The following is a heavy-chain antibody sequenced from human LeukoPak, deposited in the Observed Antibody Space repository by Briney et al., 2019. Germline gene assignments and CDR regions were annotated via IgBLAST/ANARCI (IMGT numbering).Heavy chain of an antibody. CDR3: TTARITMVRGGKRDY. CDR2: IKSKTDGGTT. J-gene: IGHJ4*02. Sequence: KPGGSLRLSCAASGFPFSNAWMSWVRQAPGKGLEWVGRIKSKTDGGTTDYAAPVKGRFTISRDDSKNTLYLQMNSLKTEDTAVYYCTTARITMVRGGKRDYWGQGTLVTVSS. CDR1: GFPFSNAW. V-gene: IGHV3-15*01. D-gene: IGHD3-10*01.